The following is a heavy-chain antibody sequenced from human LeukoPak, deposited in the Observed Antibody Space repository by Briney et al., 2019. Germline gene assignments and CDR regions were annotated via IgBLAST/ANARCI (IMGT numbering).Heavy chain of an antibody. J-gene: IGHJ4*02. CDR3: ARDRPRRLYDYDSSDY. CDR1: GFIFSNAW. CDR2: IKGDGSEK. D-gene: IGHD3-22*01. Sequence: PGGSLRLSCAASGFIFSNAWMSWVRQAPGKGLEWVANIKGDGSEKYYVDSVKGRFTISRDNAKNSLYLQMNSLRAEDTAVYYCARDRPRRLYDYDSSDYWGQGSLVTVSS. V-gene: IGHV3-7*01.